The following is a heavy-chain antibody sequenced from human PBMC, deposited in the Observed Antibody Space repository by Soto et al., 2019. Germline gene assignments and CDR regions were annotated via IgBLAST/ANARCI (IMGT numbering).Heavy chain of an antibody. CDR1: GGSISSGGYY. Sequence: SETLSLTCTVSGGSISSGGYYWSWIRQHPGKGLEWIGYIYYSGSTYYNPSLKSRVTISVDTSKNQFSLKLSSVTAADTAVYYCARTIRNRSTSYHIYYWGQGTLVTVSS. V-gene: IGHV4-31*03. CDR3: ARTIRNRSTSYHIYY. D-gene: IGHD2-2*01. J-gene: IGHJ4*02. CDR2: IYYSGST.